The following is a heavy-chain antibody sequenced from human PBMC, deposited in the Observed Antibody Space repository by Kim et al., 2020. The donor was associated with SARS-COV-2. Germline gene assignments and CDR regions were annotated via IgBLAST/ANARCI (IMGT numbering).Heavy chain of an antibody. CDR2: ISGSGGST. D-gene: IGHD3-3*01. Sequence: GGSLRLSCAASGFTFSSYAMSWVRQAPGKGLEWVSAISGSGGSTYYADSVKGRFTISRDNSKNTLYLQMNSLRAEDTAVYYCAKDAAITIFGVVRGDSSGYYLNWGQGTLVTVSS. CDR1: GFTFSSYA. J-gene: IGHJ4*02. CDR3: AKDAAITIFGVVRGDSSGYYLN. V-gene: IGHV3-23*01.